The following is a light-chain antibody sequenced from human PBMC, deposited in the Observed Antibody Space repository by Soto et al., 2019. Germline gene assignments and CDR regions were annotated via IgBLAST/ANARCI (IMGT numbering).Light chain of an antibody. CDR3: QHYNSYSEA. CDR1: QTMSSR. CDR2: KAS. J-gene: IGKJ1*01. Sequence: EIQMTQSPSTLSGSVGDRVTLTCMASQTMSSRLAWYQQKPGKAPKLLIYKASTLKSGVPSRFSGSGSGTEFTLTISSLQPDDFATYYCQHYNSYSEAFGQGTKVDIK. V-gene: IGKV1-5*03.